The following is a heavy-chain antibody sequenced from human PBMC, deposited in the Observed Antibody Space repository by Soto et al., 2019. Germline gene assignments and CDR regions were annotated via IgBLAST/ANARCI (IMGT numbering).Heavy chain of an antibody. CDR1: GSTFTDFT. J-gene: IGHJ3*02. CDR3: ARRPDAFDI. CDR2: ISGDGLST. Sequence: PGGSLRLSCAGSGSTFTDFTMARVRQAPGKGLEWVSAISGDGLSTYYAGSVKGRFTISRDNSKTTLYLQMNSLRAEDTAVYYCARRPDAFDIWGRGTMVTVSS. V-gene: IGHV3-23*01.